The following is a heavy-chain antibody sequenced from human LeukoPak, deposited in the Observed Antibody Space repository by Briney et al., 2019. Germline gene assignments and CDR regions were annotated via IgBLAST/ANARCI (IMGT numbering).Heavy chain of an antibody. D-gene: IGHD2-15*01. Sequence: GGSLRLSCAASVFTFSSYAMSWVRQAPGKGLEWVSSISDSGGSTYYTDSVKGRCTISRDNSKNTLYLQMNSLRAEDTAVYYCAKSPYGAGDIFDFWGQGTLVTVSS. CDR2: ISDSGGST. CDR1: VFTFSSYA. CDR3: AKSPYGAGDIFDF. J-gene: IGHJ4*02. V-gene: IGHV3-23*01.